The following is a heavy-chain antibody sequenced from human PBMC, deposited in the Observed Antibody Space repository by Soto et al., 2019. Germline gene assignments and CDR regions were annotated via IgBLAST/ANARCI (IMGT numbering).Heavy chain of an antibody. V-gene: IGHV4-4*02. Sequence: QVQLQESGPGLVKPSETLSLTCAVSGDSINTNNWWCWVRQPPGRGLEWIGEIYHTGSSNYNPSLKSRVTISADRSKNQLSLRLNSVTAADTAVYFCARDTHWGLGDWGQGTLVIVSS. CDR3: ARDTHWGLGD. J-gene: IGHJ4*02. CDR2: IYHTGSS. CDR1: GDSINTNNW. D-gene: IGHD7-27*01.